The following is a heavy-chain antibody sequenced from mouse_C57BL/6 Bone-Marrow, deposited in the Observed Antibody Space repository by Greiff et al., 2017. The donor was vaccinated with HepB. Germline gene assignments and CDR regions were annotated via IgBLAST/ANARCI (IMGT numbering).Heavy chain of an antibody. CDR3: ARRGTGYFDY. J-gene: IGHJ2*01. Sequence: EVMLVESGGGLVQPGGSLKLSCAASGFTFSDYGMAWVRQAPRKGPEWVAFISNLAYSIYYADTVTGRFTISRENAKNTLYLEMSSLRSEDTAMYYCARRGTGYFDYWGQGTTLTVSS. V-gene: IGHV5-15*04. D-gene: IGHD4-1*01. CDR2: ISNLAYSI. CDR1: GFTFSDYG.